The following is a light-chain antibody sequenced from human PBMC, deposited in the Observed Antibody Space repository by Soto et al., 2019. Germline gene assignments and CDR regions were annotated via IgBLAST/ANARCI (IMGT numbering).Light chain of an antibody. CDR1: SSDVGGYNY. Sequence: QSVLTQPASVSGSPGQSITISCTGTSSDVGGYNYVSWYQQHPGKAPKLMIYDVSNRPSGVSNRFSGSKSGNTASLTISGLGAEDEADYYCSSYTSSSTYVFGTGTKLTVL. V-gene: IGLV2-14*01. CDR2: DVS. CDR3: SSYTSSSTYV. J-gene: IGLJ1*01.